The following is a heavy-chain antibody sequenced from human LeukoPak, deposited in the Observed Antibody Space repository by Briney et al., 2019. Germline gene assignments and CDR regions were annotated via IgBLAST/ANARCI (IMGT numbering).Heavy chain of an antibody. CDR3: ASSHDSSGYYPTYYFDY. J-gene: IGHJ4*02. Sequence: PGGSLRLSCAASGFTFSSYSMNWVRQAPGKGLEWVSSISSSSSYIYYADSVKGRFTISRDNAKNSLYLQMNSLRAEDTAVYYCASSHDSSGYYPTYYFDYWGQGTLVTVSS. V-gene: IGHV3-21*01. CDR2: ISSSSSYI. D-gene: IGHD3-22*01. CDR1: GFTFSSYS.